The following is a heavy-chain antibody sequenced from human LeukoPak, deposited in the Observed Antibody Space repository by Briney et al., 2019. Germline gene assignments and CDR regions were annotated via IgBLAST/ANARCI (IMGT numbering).Heavy chain of an antibody. D-gene: IGHD4-17*01. CDR2: ISGSGIST. J-gene: IGHJ4*02. Sequence: PGGSLRLSCAASGFTFSSYAMSWVRQAPGKGPEWVSAISGSGISTYYADSVEGRFTISRDNSKNTLYLQMNSLRAEDTAVYYCANQLHDYGDYYFDYWGQGTLVTVSS. V-gene: IGHV3-23*01. CDR3: ANQLHDYGDYYFDY. CDR1: GFTFSSYA.